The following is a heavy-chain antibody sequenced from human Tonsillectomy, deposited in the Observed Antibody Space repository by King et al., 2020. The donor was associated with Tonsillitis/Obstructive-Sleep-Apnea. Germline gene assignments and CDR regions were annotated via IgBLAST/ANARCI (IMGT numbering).Heavy chain of an antibody. CDR1: GFTFSSYE. Sequence: VQLVESGGGLVQPGGSLRLSCAASGFTFSSYEMNWVRQAPGKGLEWVSYISSSGSTIYYADSVKGRFTISRDNAKNSLYLQMNSLRAEDTAVYYCARERYYDRSGYSSIEFDYWGQGTLVTVSS. CDR3: ARERYYDRSGYSSIEFDY. CDR2: ISSSGSTI. D-gene: IGHD3-22*01. J-gene: IGHJ4*02. V-gene: IGHV3-48*03.